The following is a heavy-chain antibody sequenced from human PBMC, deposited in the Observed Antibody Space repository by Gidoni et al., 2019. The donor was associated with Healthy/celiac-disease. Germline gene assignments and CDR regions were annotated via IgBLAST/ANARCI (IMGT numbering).Heavy chain of an antibody. CDR2: IYYSGST. CDR3: ARVLGLGYCTNGVCSLYYYYMDV. J-gene: IGHJ6*03. CDR1: GGSISRGDYY. V-gene: IGHV4-30-4*01. D-gene: IGHD2-8*01. Sequence: QVQLQESGPGLVKPSQTLSLTCTVSGGSISRGDYYWSWIRQPPGKGLEWIGYIYYSGSTYYNPSLKSRVTISVDTSKNQFSLKLSSVTAADTAVYYCARVLGLGYCTNGVCSLYYYYMDVWGKGTTVTVSS.